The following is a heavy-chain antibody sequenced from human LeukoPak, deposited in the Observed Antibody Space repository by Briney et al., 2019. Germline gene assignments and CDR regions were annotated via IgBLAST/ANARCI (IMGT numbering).Heavy chain of an antibody. CDR1: GFTFRTSE. J-gene: IGHJ6*04. CDR3: AREATMDV. V-gene: IGHV3-13*01. D-gene: IGHD5-12*01. CDR2: IGTTGHT. Sequence: GGSLRLSCAASGFTFRTSEMHWVRHVRGKGLEWVSAIGTTGHTYYSDSVKGRFTISRDNSKNTLYLQMNSLRAEDTAVYYCAREATMDVWGKGTTVTVSS.